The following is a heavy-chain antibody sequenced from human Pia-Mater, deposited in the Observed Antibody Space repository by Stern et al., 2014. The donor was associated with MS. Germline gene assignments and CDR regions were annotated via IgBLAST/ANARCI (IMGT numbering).Heavy chain of an antibody. CDR1: GFTFSDYY. CDR2: ISGSGDTI. V-gene: IGHV3-11*01. Sequence: VQLVESGGGFGKPGGSLRLSCATSGFTFSDYYMNWLRQAPGKGLEWIAYISGSGDTIHYIDSVKGRFNISRDNVKNTLYLQMNSLRAEDTAIYYCARDRLSGGWFLQHWGQGTLVTVSS. CDR3: ARDRLSGGWFLQH. D-gene: IGHD6-19*01. J-gene: IGHJ1*01.